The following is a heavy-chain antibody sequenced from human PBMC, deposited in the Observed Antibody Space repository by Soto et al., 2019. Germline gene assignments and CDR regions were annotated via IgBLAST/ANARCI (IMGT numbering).Heavy chain of an antibody. CDR3: ARAPHYYDSSGYFMAHFDY. CDR2: IYYSGST. CDR1: GGSISSGDYY. Sequence: SETLSLTCTVSGGSISSGDYYWSWIRQPPGKGLEWIGYIYYSGSTYYNPSLKSRVTISVDTSKNQFSLKLSSVTAADTAVYYCARAPHYYDSSGYFMAHFDYWGQGTLVTVSS. J-gene: IGHJ4*02. V-gene: IGHV4-30-4*01. D-gene: IGHD3-22*01.